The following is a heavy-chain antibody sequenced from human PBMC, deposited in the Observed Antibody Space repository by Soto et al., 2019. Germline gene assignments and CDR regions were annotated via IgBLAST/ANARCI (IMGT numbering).Heavy chain of an antibody. D-gene: IGHD3-3*01. V-gene: IGHV3-21*01. CDR1: GFTFSSYS. Sequence: NPGGSLRLSCAASGFTFSSYSMNWVRQAPGKGLEWVSSISSSSSYIYYADSVKGRFTISRDNAKNSLYLQMNSLRAEDTAVFYCARDSPDDFWSGYLTDVWGKGTTVTVSS. CDR2: ISSSSSYI. J-gene: IGHJ6*04. CDR3: ARDSPDDFWSGYLTDV.